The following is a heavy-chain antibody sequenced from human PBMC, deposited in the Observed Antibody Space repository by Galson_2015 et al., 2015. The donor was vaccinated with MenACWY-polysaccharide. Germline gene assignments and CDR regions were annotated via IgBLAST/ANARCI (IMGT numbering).Heavy chain of an antibody. V-gene: IGHV3-30-3*01. Sequence: SLRLSCAAPGFTFNSYDMTWVRQAPGKGLESVSFISFISYDGSNKFYADSVKGRFTISRDNSKNTLSLELNSLRPEDTGVYLCASVNDFGDNTDHPFDYWGQGTLVIVSS. CDR3: ASVNDFGDNTDHPFDY. D-gene: IGHD4-17*01. CDR2: ISFISYDGSNK. J-gene: IGHJ4*02. CDR1: GFTFNSYD.